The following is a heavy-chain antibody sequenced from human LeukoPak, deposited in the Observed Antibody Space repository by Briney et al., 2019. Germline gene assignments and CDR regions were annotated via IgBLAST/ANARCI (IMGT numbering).Heavy chain of an antibody. CDR3: AKVDRGDYSSSPVPYYSYYMNV. CDR1: GFTFSYYS. CDR2: ISSSSSLI. Sequence: PGGSLRLSCAASGFTFSYYSMNWVRQAPGRGLEWVSCISSSSSLIFYSDSVRGRFTISRDNAKNLLYLHMNSLRVEGTAVYYCAKVDRGDYSSSPVPYYSYYMNVWGKGTTVTVSS. V-gene: IGHV3-21*01. D-gene: IGHD6-13*01. J-gene: IGHJ6*03.